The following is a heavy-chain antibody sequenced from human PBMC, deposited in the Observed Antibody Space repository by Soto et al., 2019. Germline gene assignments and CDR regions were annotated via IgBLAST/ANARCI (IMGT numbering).Heavy chain of an antibody. CDR1: GFTFSSYW. CDR3: ARDSRDKKGGMDV. Sequence: EVQLVESGGGLVQPGGSLRLSCAASGFTFSSYWMHWVRQAPGKGLVWVSRINSDGSSTSYADSVKGRFTISRDNAKNTLYLQMNSLRAEDTTVYYCARDSRDKKGGMDVWGQGTTVTVSS. CDR2: INSDGSST. V-gene: IGHV3-74*01. J-gene: IGHJ6*02.